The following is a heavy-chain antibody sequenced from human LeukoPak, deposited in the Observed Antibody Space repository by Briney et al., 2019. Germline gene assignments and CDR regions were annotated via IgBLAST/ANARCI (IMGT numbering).Heavy chain of an antibody. Sequence: GASVKVSCKASGYTFTSYGISWVRQAPGQGLEWMGGIIPIFGTANYAQKFQGRVTITADESTSTAYMELSSLRSEDTAVYYCAAAGTAVLDVWGKGTTVTVSS. D-gene: IGHD6-13*01. J-gene: IGHJ6*04. CDR3: AAAGTAVLDV. CDR2: IIPIFGTA. V-gene: IGHV1-69*13. CDR1: GYTFTSYG.